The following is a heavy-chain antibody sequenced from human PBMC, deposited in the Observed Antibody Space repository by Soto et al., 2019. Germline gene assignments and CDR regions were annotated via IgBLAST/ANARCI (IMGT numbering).Heavy chain of an antibody. Sequence: GGSLRLSCAASGFTVSSKFMSWVRQAPGKGLEWVSIISGSGSTSYADSVKGRFTISRDNSKNTLYLQMNSLRAEDTAVYYCAKGEYYDFWSGYYEDFYYYGMDVWGQGTTVTVSS. V-gene: IGHV3-66*01. CDR1: GFTVSSKF. D-gene: IGHD3-3*01. CDR2: ISGSGST. J-gene: IGHJ6*02. CDR3: AKGEYYDFWSGYYEDFYYYGMDV.